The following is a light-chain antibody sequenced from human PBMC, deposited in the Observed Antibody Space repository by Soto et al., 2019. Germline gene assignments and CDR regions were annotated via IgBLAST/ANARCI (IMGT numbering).Light chain of an antibody. V-gene: IGKV3-11*01. CDR1: QSVRSY. CDR2: DAS. J-gene: IGKJ4*01. CDR3: QHRSAWPIT. Sequence: EIVLTQFPATLSMSPGERATLSCRASQSVRSYLIWYQQKPGQPPRLLIYDASKRATGIPARFSGSGSGTDFTLTINSLEPEDVAVYYCQHRSAWPITFGGGTKVEIK.